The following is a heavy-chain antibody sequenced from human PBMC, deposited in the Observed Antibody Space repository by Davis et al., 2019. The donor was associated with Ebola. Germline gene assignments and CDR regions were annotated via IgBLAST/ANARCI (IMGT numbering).Heavy chain of an antibody. CDR3: AKIGQFLEWSRSPVSDAFDI. D-gene: IGHD3-3*01. CDR2: ISTTSDYI. J-gene: IGHJ3*02. V-gene: IGHV3-21*01. Sequence: GESLKISCAASGFSFRDYTVNWVRQAPGKGLEWVSSISTTSDYIYYSDSVKGRFTISRDNAKNSLYLQMNSLRAEDTAVYYCAKIGQFLEWSRSPVSDAFDIWGQGTMVTVSS. CDR1: GFSFRDYT.